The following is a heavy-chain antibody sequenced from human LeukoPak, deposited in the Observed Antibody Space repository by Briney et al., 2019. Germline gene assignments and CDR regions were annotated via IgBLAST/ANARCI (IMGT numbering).Heavy chain of an antibody. CDR3: ARDYHDILTGYYPLDY. V-gene: IGHV4-4*07. D-gene: IGHD3-9*01. Sequence: SETLSLTCTVSGGSITSYYWGWIRQPAGKGLEWIGRIYPSGSTSYNPSLRGRVTMSLDTSKNQFSLKLISVTAADTAVYYCARDYHDILTGYYPLDYWGQGTLVTVSS. J-gene: IGHJ4*02. CDR2: IYPSGST. CDR1: GGSITSYY.